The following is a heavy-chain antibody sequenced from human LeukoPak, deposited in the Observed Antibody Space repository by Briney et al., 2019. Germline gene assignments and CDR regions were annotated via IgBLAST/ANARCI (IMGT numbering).Heavy chain of an antibody. V-gene: IGHV3-33*06. Sequence: PGRSLRLSCAASGFTFSDYGLHWVRQAPGKGLEWVALIWHDGGNKYYADSVMGRFTISRDNSKNTLYLQMNSLRAEDTAIYYCAKDGDAYTEFYYYYMDVWGKGTTVTVSS. D-gene: IGHD5-24*01. CDR3: AKDGDAYTEFYYYYMDV. CDR1: GFTFSDYG. J-gene: IGHJ6*03. CDR2: IWHDGGNK.